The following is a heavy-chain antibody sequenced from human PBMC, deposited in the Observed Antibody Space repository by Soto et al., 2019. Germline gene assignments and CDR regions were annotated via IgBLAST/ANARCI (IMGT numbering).Heavy chain of an antibody. CDR2: IYFSGAT. Sequence: QVQLQESGPGLVTPSQALSLTCTVSGGSISGGYYWRWIRQHPGKGLEWIGYIYFSGATYYNPSLKSRVTISVDTSKNQFSLKLISVTAADTAMYYCARDVGDFARVLEVWGQGTLVTVSS. D-gene: IGHD4-17*01. CDR3: ARDVGDFARVLEV. J-gene: IGHJ1*01. V-gene: IGHV4-31*03. CDR1: GGSISGGYY.